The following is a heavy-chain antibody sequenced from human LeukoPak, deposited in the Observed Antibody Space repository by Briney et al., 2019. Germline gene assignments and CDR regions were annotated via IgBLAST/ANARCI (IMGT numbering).Heavy chain of an antibody. D-gene: IGHD6-13*01. CDR3: VGATSSSWIFDY. CDR2: ISGSGGST. Sequence: PGGSLRLSCAASGFTFSSYAMSWVRQAPGKGLEWVSVISGSGGSTYYADSVKGRFTISRDNSKNTLYLQMNSLRAEDTAIYYRVGATSSSWIFDYWGQGTLVTVSS. J-gene: IGHJ4*02. V-gene: IGHV3-23*01. CDR1: GFTFSSYA.